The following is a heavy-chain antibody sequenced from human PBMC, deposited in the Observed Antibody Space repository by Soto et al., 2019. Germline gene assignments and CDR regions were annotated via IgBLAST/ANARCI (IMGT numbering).Heavy chain of an antibody. D-gene: IGHD5-18*01. CDR2: IYYSGST. J-gene: IGHJ4*02. V-gene: IGHV4-31*03. CDR3: ATTRYSYGFYFDY. CDR1: GGSISSGGYY. Sequence: LSLTCTVSGGSISSGGYYWSWIRQHPGKGLEWIGYIYYSGSTYYNPSLKSRVTISVDTSKNQFSLKLSSVTAADTAVYYCATTRYSYGFYFDYWGQGTLVTISS.